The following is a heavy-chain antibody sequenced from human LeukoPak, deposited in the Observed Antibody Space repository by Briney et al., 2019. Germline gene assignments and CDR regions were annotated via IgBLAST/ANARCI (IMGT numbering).Heavy chain of an antibody. CDR3: ARDPAGYGSGSYYYDY. Sequence: GASVKVSCKASGYTFTSYGISWVRQAPGQGLEWMGWISAYNGNTNYAQKLQGRVTMTTDTSTSTAYMELRSLRSDDTAVYYRARDPAGYGSGSYYYDYWGQGTLVTVSS. J-gene: IGHJ4*02. CDR1: GYTFTSYG. V-gene: IGHV1-18*01. CDR2: ISAYNGNT. D-gene: IGHD3-10*01.